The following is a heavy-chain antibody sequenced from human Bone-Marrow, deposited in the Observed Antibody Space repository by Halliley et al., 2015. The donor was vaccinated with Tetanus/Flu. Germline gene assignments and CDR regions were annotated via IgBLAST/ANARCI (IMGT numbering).Heavy chain of an antibody. V-gene: IGHV4-4*01. J-gene: IGHJ4*02. D-gene: IGHD3-3*01. CDR2: PFHRGGT. CDR3: VANGFYSLEY. Sequence: KGLGWIGEPFHRGGTNYNPSLESRVPISVDKSENQISLNLNSVSAADTAVYFCVANGFYSLEYWGQGILVTVSS.